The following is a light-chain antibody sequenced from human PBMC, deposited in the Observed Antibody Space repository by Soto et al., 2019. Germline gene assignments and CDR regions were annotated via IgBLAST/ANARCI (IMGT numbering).Light chain of an antibody. Sequence: EIVLTQSPGTLSLSPGERATLSCRASQSVSSSYLAWYQQKPGQAPRLLNYGASSRATGIPDRFSGSGSGTDFTLTISRLEPEDFAVYYCQQYGSSRFGGGTKVEIK. J-gene: IGKJ4*01. CDR1: QSVSSSY. CDR3: QQYGSSR. V-gene: IGKV3-20*01. CDR2: GAS.